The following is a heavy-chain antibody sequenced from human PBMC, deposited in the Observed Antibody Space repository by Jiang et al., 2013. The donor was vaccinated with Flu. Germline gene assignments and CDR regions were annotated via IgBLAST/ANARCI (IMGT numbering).Heavy chain of an antibody. Sequence: QTLSLTCDISGDSVSSNSATWNWIRQSPSRGLEWLGRTYYRSKWHYDFAASVQGRITISPDTSKTQFSLQLDSVTPDDTAVYFCTRGIVPFYFDTSDYYFFDYWSQGTLVTVSS. D-gene: IGHD3-22*01. CDR1: GDSVSSNSAT. V-gene: IGHV6-1*01. J-gene: IGHJ4*02. CDR2: TYYRSKWHY. CDR3: TRGIVPFYFDTSDYYFFDY.